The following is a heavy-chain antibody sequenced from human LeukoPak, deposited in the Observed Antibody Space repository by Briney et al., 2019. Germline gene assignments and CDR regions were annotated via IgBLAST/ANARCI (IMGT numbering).Heavy chain of an antibody. CDR2: IYYSGST. CDR1: GGSISSYY. Sequence: PSETLSLTCTVSGGSISSYYWSWIRQPPGKGLEWIGYIYYSGSTNYNPSLQSRVTVSVDTSKNQFSLRLTSVSAADTAVYYCAKNRGVAATFPDDCWGQGTLITVSS. D-gene: IGHD1-26*01. J-gene: IGHJ4*02. CDR3: AKNRGVAATFPDDC. V-gene: IGHV4-59*01.